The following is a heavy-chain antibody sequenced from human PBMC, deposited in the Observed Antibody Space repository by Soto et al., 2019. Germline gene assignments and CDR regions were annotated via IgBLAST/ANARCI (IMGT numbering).Heavy chain of an antibody. Sequence: SETLSLTGAVYGGSFSGYYWSGIRQPPGKGLEWIGEINHSGSTNYNPSLQSRVTMSVDTSKNLFSLKLSPVTAADTAVYFCAREDDGGDRDYYGLDVRGQGTTVTVSS. CDR2: INHSGST. CDR1: GGSFSGYY. V-gene: IGHV4-34*01. CDR3: AREDDGGDRDYYGLDV. D-gene: IGHD2-21*02. J-gene: IGHJ6*02.